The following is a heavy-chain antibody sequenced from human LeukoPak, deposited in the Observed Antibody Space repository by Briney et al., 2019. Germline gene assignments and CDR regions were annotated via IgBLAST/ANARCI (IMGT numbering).Heavy chain of an antibody. CDR3: ARAHGVAAVDV. CDR2: IKQDGSEK. Sequence: PGGSLRLSCAASGFAFSSYWMSWVRQAPGKGLEWVANIKQDGSEKYYVDSVKGRFTISRDNAKNSLYLQMNSLRAEDTAVYYCARAHGVAAVDVWGKGTTVTVSS. J-gene: IGHJ6*04. V-gene: IGHV3-7*01. D-gene: IGHD6-13*01. CDR1: GFAFSSYW.